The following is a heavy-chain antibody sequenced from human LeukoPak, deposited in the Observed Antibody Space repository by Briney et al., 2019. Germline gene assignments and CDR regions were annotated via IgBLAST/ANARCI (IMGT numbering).Heavy chain of an antibody. CDR1: GFTFSSYG. CDR3: EKVQYSSGWVLYYYYYMDV. V-gene: IGHV3-30*02. CDR2: IRYDGSNK. Sequence: PGGSLRLSCAESGFTFSSYGMHWVRQAPGKGLEWVAFIRYDGSNKYYADSVKVRFSIFRDNSKNTLYLQMNSLRAEDTAVYYCEKVQYSSGWVLYYYYYMDVWGKGTTVTVSS. J-gene: IGHJ6*03. D-gene: IGHD6-19*01.